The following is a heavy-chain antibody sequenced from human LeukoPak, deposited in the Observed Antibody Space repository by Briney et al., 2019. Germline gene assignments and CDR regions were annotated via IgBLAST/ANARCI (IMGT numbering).Heavy chain of an antibody. CDR2: IFASGST. CDR3: ARGGYGYCSSTSCEPYMDV. CDR1: GGSISTNF. D-gene: IGHD2-2*03. V-gene: IGHV4-4*07. Sequence: SETLSLTCTVPGGSISTNFWSWVRQPAGKGLEWVGRIFASGSTNYNPSLKSRVTMSVDTSKNQFSLNLTSVTAADTAVYYCARGGYGYCSSTSCEPYMDVWGKGTTVTVSS. J-gene: IGHJ6*03.